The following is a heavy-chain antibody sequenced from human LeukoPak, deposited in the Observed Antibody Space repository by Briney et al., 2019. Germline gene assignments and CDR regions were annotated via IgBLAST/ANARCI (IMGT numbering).Heavy chain of an antibody. Sequence: GGSLRLSCAASGFTFSSYEMNWVRQAPRKGLEWVSYISGSGSTIYYADPVKGRFTVSRDNAKIPLYLQMNSPRAEDTAVYYCAKEDRQQWLVDYWGQGTLVTVSS. D-gene: IGHD6-19*01. CDR1: GFTFSSYE. CDR2: ISGSGSTI. CDR3: AKEDRQQWLVDY. V-gene: IGHV3-48*03. J-gene: IGHJ4*02.